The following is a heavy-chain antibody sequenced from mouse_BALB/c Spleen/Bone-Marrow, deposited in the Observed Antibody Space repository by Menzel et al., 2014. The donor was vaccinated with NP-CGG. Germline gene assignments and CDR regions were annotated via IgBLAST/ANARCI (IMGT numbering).Heavy chain of an antibody. Sequence: EVQLQESGPELVKPGASVKISCKASGYTFTDYNMHGVKQSHGKSLEWIGYIYPYNGVTGYNQKFKSKATLTVDNSSTTAYMELRSLTSEDSAVYYCARPHYYGYGYWGQGTTLTVSS. CDR2: IYPYNGVT. CDR3: ARPHYYGYGY. V-gene: IGHV1S29*02. J-gene: IGHJ2*01. CDR1: GYTFTDYN. D-gene: IGHD1-2*01.